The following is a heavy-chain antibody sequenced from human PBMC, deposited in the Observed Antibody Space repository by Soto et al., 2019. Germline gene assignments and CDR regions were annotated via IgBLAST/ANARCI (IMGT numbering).Heavy chain of an antibody. CDR1: GGSISSYY. V-gene: IGHV4-59*08. CDR3: ARLARMDFWSGYIVDY. CDR2: IYYSGST. D-gene: IGHD3-3*01. Sequence: QVQLQESGPGLVKPSETLSLTCTVSGGSISSYYWSWIRQPPGKGLEWIGYIYYSGSTNYNPSLKSRVTISVDTSKNQFSLKLSSVTAADTAVYYCARLARMDFWSGYIVDYWGQGTLVTVSS. J-gene: IGHJ4*02.